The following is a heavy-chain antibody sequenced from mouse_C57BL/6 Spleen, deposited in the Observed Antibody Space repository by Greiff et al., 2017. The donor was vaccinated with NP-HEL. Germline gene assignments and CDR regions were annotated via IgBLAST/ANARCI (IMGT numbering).Heavy chain of an antibody. CDR3: TRVYYGYDEDAMDY. CDR1: GYTFTSYW. Sequence: EVQGVESGTVLARPGASVKMSCKTSGYTFTSYWMHWVKQRPGQGLEWIGAIYPGNSDTSYNQKFKGKAKLTAVTSASTAYMELSSLTNEDSAVYYCTRVYYGYDEDAMDYWGQGTSVTVSS. CDR2: IYPGNSDT. V-gene: IGHV1-5*01. J-gene: IGHJ4*01. D-gene: IGHD2-2*01.